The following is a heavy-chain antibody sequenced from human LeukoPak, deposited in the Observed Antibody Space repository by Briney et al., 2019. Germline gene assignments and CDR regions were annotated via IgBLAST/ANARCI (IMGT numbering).Heavy chain of an antibody. D-gene: IGHD2-15*01. Sequence: SETLSLTCTVSGGSISRTNWWSWVRQSPGQGLEWIGEISLSGRTNYNPSLKSRVTISVDTSKNQFSLKLSSVTAADTAVYYCARATYCSGDSCYSGIFDYWGQGTLVTVSS. CDR3: ARATYCSGDSCYSGIFDY. J-gene: IGHJ4*02. V-gene: IGHV4-4*02. CDR2: ISLSGRT. CDR1: GGSISRTNW.